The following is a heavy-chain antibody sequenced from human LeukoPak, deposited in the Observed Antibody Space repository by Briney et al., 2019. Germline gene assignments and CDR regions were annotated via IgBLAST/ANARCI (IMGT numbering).Heavy chain of an antibody. J-gene: IGHJ6*03. CDR3: ARGLDYYYYMDV. CDR1: GGTFNNSA. CDR2: IIPIFGTA. V-gene: IGHV1-69*13. D-gene: IGHD3/OR15-3a*01. Sequence: SVKVSCKTSGGTFNNSAIRVRQAPGQGLEWMGGIIPIFGTANYAQKFQGRVTITADVSTSTAYMELSSLRSEDTAVYYCARGLDYYYYMDVWGKGTTVTVSS.